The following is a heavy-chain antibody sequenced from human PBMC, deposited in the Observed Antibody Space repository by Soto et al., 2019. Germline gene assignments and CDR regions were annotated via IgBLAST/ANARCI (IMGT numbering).Heavy chain of an antibody. J-gene: IGHJ6*02. D-gene: IGHD6-13*01. CDR1: GFTFSSYA. V-gene: IGHV3-23*01. CDR2: ISGSGGST. Sequence: PGGSLRLSCAASGFTFSSYAMSWVRQAPGKGLEWVSAISGSGGSTYYADSAKGRFTISRDNSKNTLYLQMNSLRAEDTAVYYCAKYQQQLVRGGRLYYYYYGMDVWGQGTTVTVSS. CDR3: AKYQQQLVRGGRLYYYYYGMDV.